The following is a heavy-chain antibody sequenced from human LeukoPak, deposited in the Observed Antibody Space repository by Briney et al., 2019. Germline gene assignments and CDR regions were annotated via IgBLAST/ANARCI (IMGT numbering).Heavy chain of an antibody. J-gene: IGHJ4*02. CDR3: ARYKSPVAGKAPFDY. CDR1: GGSISSYY. Sequence: PSETLSLTCTVSGGSISSYYWSWIRRPPGKGLEWIGYIYYSGSTNYNPSLKSRVTISVDTSKNQFSLKLSSVTAADTAVYYCARYKSPVAGKAPFDYWGQGTLVTVSS. D-gene: IGHD6-19*01. CDR2: IYYSGST. V-gene: IGHV4-59*08.